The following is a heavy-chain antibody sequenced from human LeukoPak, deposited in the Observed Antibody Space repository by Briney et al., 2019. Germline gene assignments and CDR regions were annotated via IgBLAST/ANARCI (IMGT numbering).Heavy chain of an antibody. J-gene: IGHJ3*02. V-gene: IGHV3-23*01. CDR1: GSTFSNYA. Sequence: GGSLRLSCAASGSTFSNYAMSWVRQAPGKGLEWVSAITGTGANTYYVDSVKGRFTISRDNSKNTLYLQMNSLRAEDTAVYYCARRGATRVAFDIWGQGTMVTVSS. CDR2: ITGTGANT. D-gene: IGHD1-26*01. CDR3: ARRGATRVAFDI.